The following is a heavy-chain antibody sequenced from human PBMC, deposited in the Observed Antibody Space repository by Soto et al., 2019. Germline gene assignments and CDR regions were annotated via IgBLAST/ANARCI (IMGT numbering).Heavy chain of an antibody. CDR1: GFTFSSYW. CDR3: ARALLHLGELSHHFFFDL. Sequence: EVQLVESGGGLVQPGGSLRLSCAASGFTFSSYWMSWVRQAPGKGLEWVANIKQDGSEKYYVDSVKGRFTISRDNAKNSLYLQMNSLRAEDTAVYYCARALLHLGELSHHFFFDLWGRGTLVTVSS. J-gene: IGHJ2*01. V-gene: IGHV3-7*01. D-gene: IGHD3-16*02. CDR2: IKQDGSEK.